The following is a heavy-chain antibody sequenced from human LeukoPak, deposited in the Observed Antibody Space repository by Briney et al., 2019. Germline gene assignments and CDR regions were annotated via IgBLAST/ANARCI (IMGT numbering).Heavy chain of an antibody. CDR3: ARRWNYGRNYYIDV. CDR2: INDSGRI. CDR1: GGSFSNYY. V-gene: IGHV4-34*01. D-gene: IGHD1-7*01. Sequence: PSETLSLTCAVYGGSFSNYYWSWIRQPPGKGLEWIGEINDSGRINYNPSLMSRVTVSVDTSKNQYSLRLTSVTATDTAVYYCARRWNYGRNYYIDVWGNGATVSVSS. J-gene: IGHJ6*03.